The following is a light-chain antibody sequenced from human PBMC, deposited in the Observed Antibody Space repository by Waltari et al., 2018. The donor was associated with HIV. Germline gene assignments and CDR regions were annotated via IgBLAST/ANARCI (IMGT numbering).Light chain of an antibody. V-gene: IGLV3-25*03. CDR1: ASENQP. Sequence: SSELTQPPSVSVSPGQTARIPCSADASENQPADWYQRKPGQAPVLVIYKDSERSSGIPERFSGSSAGTTVTLTISGVQAEDDADYYCQSADSSGTYLVIFGGGTKLTVL. CDR2: KDS. CDR3: QSADSSGTYLVI. J-gene: IGLJ2*01.